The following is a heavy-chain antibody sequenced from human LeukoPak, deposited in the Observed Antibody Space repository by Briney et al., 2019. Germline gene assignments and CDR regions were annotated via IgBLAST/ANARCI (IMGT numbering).Heavy chain of an antibody. CDR2: INIDGRDT. J-gene: IGHJ4*02. Sequence: GGSLRLSCAASGFTLSNHWMYWVRQAPGKGLVWVSRINIDGRDTKYADSVKGRFTISRDNSKNTLYLQINSLRAEDTAVYFCAKGSAVADIYFDYWGQGTLVTVSS. D-gene: IGHD6-19*01. CDR3: AKGSAVADIYFDY. CDR1: GFTLSNHW. V-gene: IGHV3-74*01.